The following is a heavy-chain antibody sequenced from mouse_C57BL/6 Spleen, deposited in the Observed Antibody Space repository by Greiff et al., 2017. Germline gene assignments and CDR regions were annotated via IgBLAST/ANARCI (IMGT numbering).Heavy chain of an antibody. D-gene: IGHD2-2*01. Sequence: QVQLQQPGAELVKPGASVKLSCKASGYTFTSYWMHWVKQRPGQGLEWIGMIHPNSGSTNYNEKFKSKATLTVDKSSSTAYMQLSSLTSEYSAVYYCARYGYDGAYYAMDYWGQGTSVTVSS. V-gene: IGHV1-64*01. CDR2: IHPNSGST. CDR3: ARYGYDGAYYAMDY. CDR1: GYTFTSYW. J-gene: IGHJ4*01.